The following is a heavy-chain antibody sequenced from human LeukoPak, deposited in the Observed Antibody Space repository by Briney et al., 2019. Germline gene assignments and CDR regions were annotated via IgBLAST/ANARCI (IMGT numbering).Heavy chain of an antibody. CDR1: GYTFSDYY. V-gene: IGHV1-2*02. Sequence: ASVKVSCKASGYTFSDYYIHWVRQGPGHGLEWMGWINPNSGGTDYAQRFQGRVTMTRETSNTTAYMELSRLRSDDTAVYYCARVNHRSGFFRNFYYYGMDVWGQGTTVTVSS. D-gene: IGHD6-19*01. CDR2: INPNSGGT. CDR3: ARVNHRSGFFRNFYYYGMDV. J-gene: IGHJ6*02.